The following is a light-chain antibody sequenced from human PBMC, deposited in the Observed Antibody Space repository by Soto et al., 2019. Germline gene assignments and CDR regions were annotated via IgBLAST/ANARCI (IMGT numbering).Light chain of an antibody. CDR2: YDS. Sequence: SYDLTQPPSVSVAPGKTARITCGGNNIGSKSVHWYQQKPGQAPVLVIYYDSDRPSGIPERFSGSNSGNTATLTISRVEDGDEADYYCQVWDSSSDHVVFGGGTKLTVL. CDR1: NIGSKS. J-gene: IGLJ2*01. CDR3: QVWDSSSDHVV. V-gene: IGLV3-21*04.